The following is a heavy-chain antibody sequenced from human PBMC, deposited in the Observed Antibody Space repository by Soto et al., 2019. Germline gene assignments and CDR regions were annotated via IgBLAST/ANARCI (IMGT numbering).Heavy chain of an antibody. CDR2: ISYDVTNK. V-gene: IGHV3-30*18. CDR3: AKGSYSGIYSDFAY. D-gene: IGHD1-26*01. CDR1: GFTFSNYA. Sequence: GGSLRLSCAVSGFTFSNYAMHWVRQAPGKGLEWVAMISYDVTNKNYADSVKGRFTVSRDNSKNTLYLQMNSLRAGDTAVYYCAKGSYSGIYSDFAYWGRGTLVTVSS. J-gene: IGHJ4*02.